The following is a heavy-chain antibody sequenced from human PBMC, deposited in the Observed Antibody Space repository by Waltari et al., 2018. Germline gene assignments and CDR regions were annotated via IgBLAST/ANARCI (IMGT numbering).Heavy chain of an antibody. CDR3: VREAYLAAGFDF. CDR1: GFVVSGNF. CDR2: VNSAGNS. V-gene: IGHV3-53*01. D-gene: IGHD6-25*01. Sequence: EVQLVESGGGFIQPGGSLRVSCAASGFVVSGNFMHWVRQAQGKGRECVSLVNSAGNSFYADGVKGRFTISRDTSKNTLYLQMNSLRVEDTAMYYCVREAYLAAGFDFWGQGTPVTVSS. J-gene: IGHJ4*02.